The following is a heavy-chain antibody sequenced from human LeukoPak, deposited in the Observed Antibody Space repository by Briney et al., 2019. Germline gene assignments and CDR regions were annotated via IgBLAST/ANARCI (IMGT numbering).Heavy chain of an antibody. Sequence: AASVKVSCKASGYTFTSYYMHWVRQAPGQGLEWMGIINPSGGRTTYAQKFQGRVTMTRDTETSTVYMEVTSLRSEDTAVYYCARDLAAYSYGHLIASHDYYYMDVWGKGTTVTVSS. CDR3: ARDLAAYSYGHLIASHDYYYMDV. CDR2: INPSGGRT. V-gene: IGHV1-46*01. CDR1: GYTFTSYY. J-gene: IGHJ6*03. D-gene: IGHD5-18*01.